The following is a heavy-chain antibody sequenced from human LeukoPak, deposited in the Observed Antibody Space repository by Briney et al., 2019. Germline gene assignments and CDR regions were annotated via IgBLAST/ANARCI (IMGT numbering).Heavy chain of an antibody. Sequence: ASVKVSCKASGGTFSSYAISWVRQAPGQGLEWMGRIIPILGIANYAQKFQGRVTITADKSTSTAYMEPSSLRSEDTAVYYCAGSSGHESIYYYYGMDVWGQGTTVTVSS. V-gene: IGHV1-69*04. D-gene: IGHD3-22*01. CDR1: GGTFSSYA. CDR3: AGSSGHESIYYYYGMDV. J-gene: IGHJ6*02. CDR2: IIPILGIA.